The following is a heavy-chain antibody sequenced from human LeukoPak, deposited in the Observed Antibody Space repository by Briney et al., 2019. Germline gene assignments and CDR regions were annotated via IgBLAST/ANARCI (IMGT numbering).Heavy chain of an antibody. Sequence: SSVTVSCKASGYTFTSYYMHWVRQAPGQGHEWMGIINPSGGSTSYAQKFQGRVTMTRDTSTSTVYMELSSLRSEDKAVYYCARSPKEMVRVQRFDYWGQGTLVTVSS. D-gene: IGHD3-10*01. CDR3: ARSPKEMVRVQRFDY. V-gene: IGHV1-46*01. CDR1: GYTFTSYY. J-gene: IGHJ4*02. CDR2: INPSGGST.